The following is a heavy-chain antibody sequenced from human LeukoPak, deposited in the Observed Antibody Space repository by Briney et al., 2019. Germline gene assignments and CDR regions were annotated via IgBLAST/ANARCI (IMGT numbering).Heavy chain of an antibody. CDR1: GGSFSGYY. V-gene: IGHV4-34*01. J-gene: IGHJ3*02. CDR3: ARVWLRDAFDI. D-gene: IGHD5-12*01. CDR2: INHSGST. Sequence: PSQTLSLTCAVYGGSFSGYYWSWIRQPPGKGLEWIGEINHSGSTNYNPSLKSRVTISVDTSKNQFSLKLSSVTAADTAVYYCARVWLRDAFDIWGQGTMVTVSS.